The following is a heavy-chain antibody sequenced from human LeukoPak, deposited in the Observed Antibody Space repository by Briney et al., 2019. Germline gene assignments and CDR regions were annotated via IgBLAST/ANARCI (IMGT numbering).Heavy chain of an antibody. Sequence: SETLSLTCTVSGGSVSSDNYYWTWIRQPPGKGLQWIGYISYSGSTNYNPSLKSRVTISLHASKNQFSLRLSSLTAADTAVYYCARRHYYNGRAYYFLDYWGQGTLVTVSS. CDR3: ARRHYYNGRAYYFLDY. V-gene: IGHV4-61*01. D-gene: IGHD3-22*01. CDR1: GGSVSSDNYY. CDR2: ISYSGST. J-gene: IGHJ4*02.